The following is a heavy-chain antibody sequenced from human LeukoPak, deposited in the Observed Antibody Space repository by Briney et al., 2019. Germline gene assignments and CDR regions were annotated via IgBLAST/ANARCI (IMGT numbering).Heavy chain of an antibody. J-gene: IGHJ4*02. CDR3: AKAGAVVVVAAKYFDY. CDR2: ISGSGGST. D-gene: IGHD2-15*01. V-gene: IGHV3-23*01. Sequence: GGSLRLSRAASGFTFSSYAMSWVRQAPGKGLEWVSAISGSGGSTYYADSVKGRFTISRDNSKNTLYLQMNSLRAEDTAVYYCAKAGAVVVVAAKYFDYWGQGTLVTVSS. CDR1: GFTFSSYA.